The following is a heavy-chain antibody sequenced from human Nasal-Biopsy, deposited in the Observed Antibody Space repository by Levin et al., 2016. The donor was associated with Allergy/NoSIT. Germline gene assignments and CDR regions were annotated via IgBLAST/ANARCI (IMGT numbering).Heavy chain of an antibody. J-gene: IGHJ4*02. CDR3: NTFLWYTYDSSGYYDGFDY. CDR2: IKSQIDGGTT. D-gene: IGHD3-22*01. CDR1: GFTFANAW. Sequence: GESLKISCAASGFTFANAWMTWVRQAPGRGLEWVGRIKSQIDGGTTDYGAPVKGRFTISRDDSKSTLYLQMNSLESEDTAVYYCNTFLWYTYDSSGYYDGFDYWGQGTLVTVSS. V-gene: IGHV3-15*01.